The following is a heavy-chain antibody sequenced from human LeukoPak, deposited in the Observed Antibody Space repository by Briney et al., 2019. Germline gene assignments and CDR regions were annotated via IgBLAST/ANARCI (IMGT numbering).Heavy chain of an antibody. V-gene: IGHV3-7*03. Sequence: PGGSLRLSCAASGFSFDDYAMYWVRQAPGKGLEWVANIKQDGSAKPYVDSVKGRFTISRDNAKNSLFLQMNSLRAVDTAVYYCARDNGWSADFWGQGTLVTVSS. CDR3: ARDNGWSADF. J-gene: IGHJ4*02. CDR2: IKQDGSAK. D-gene: IGHD2-15*01. CDR1: GFSFDDYA.